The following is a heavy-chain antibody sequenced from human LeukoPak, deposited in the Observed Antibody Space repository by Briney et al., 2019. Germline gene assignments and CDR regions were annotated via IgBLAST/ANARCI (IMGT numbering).Heavy chain of an antibody. J-gene: IGHJ6*02. Sequence: ASVKVSCKTSGYTFTNYDINWVRRATGQGLEWMGWMNPNSGNTGYAQKFQGRVTMTRNTSISTAYMELSSLRSEDTAVYYCASSAYSSSWYFPKTYYYYGMDVWGQGTTVTVSS. V-gene: IGHV1-8*01. D-gene: IGHD6-13*01. CDR1: GYTFTNYD. CDR3: ASSAYSSSWYFPKTYYYYGMDV. CDR2: MNPNSGNT.